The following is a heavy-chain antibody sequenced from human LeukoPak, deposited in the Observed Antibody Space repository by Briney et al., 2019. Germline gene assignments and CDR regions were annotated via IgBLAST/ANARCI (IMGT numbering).Heavy chain of an antibody. Sequence: GGSLRLSCAASGFTFSSYAMSWVRQAPGKGLEWVSAISGSGGSTYYADSVKGRFTISRDNSKNTLYLQMNSLRAEDTAVYHCAKGSGITMVRGAFDYWGQGTLVTVSS. CDR2: ISGSGGST. D-gene: IGHD3-10*01. V-gene: IGHV3-23*01. J-gene: IGHJ4*02. CDR3: AKGSGITMVRGAFDY. CDR1: GFTFSSYA.